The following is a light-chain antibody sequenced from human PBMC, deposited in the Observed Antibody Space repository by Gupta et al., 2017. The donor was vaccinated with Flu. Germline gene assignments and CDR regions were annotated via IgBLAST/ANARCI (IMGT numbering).Light chain of an antibody. CDR3: SSYAGSDKDV. CDR2: EVS. Sequence: SVTITCTGTSSDVGGFHYVSWYQQHPGNVPILMIYEVSQRPSGVPVRFSGSQSGYTASLTVSGLQAEDEADYYCSSYAGSDKDVFGTGTKVTVL. J-gene: IGLJ1*01. CDR1: SSDVGGFHY. V-gene: IGLV2-8*01.